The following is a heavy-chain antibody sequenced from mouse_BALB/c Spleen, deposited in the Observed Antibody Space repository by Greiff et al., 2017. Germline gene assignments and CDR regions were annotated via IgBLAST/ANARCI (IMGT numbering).Heavy chain of an antibody. CDR3: AREGDRYDAWFAY. J-gene: IGHJ3*01. V-gene: IGHV5-6-3*01. CDR1: GFTFSSYG. D-gene: IGHD2-14*01. CDR2: INSNGGST. Sequence: EVNVVESGGGLVKLGGSLKLSCAASGFTFSSYGMSWVRQTPDKRLELVATINSNGGSTYYPDSVKGRFTISRDNAKNTLYLQMSSLKSEDTAMYYCAREGDRYDAWFAYWGQGTLVTVSA.